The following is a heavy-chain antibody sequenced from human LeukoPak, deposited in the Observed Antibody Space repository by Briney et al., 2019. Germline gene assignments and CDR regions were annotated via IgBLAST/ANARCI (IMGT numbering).Heavy chain of an antibody. CDR2: IYYSGST. CDR1: GGSISSYY. D-gene: IGHD1-26*01. J-gene: IGHJ3*02. Sequence: PSETLSLTCTVSGGSISSYYWSWIRQPPGRGLEWIAYIYYSGSTDYNPSLKSRVTISLDTSKNQFSLKLSSVTAADTAVYYCARHDPIVGTPDAFDIWGQGTMVTVSS. CDR3: ARHDPIVGTPDAFDI. V-gene: IGHV4-59*08.